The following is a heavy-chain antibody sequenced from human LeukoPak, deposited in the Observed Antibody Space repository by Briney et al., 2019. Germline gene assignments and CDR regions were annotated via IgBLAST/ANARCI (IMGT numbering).Heavy chain of an antibody. Sequence: GGSLRLSCAASGFTFSSYAMSWVRQAPGRGLEGVSAIIGSGGSTYYADSLKGQFTISRDNSKNTLYLQMNSLRAEDTAVYYCAKDGRQCELRYAFDIWGQGTMVTVSS. J-gene: IGHJ3*02. D-gene: IGHD1-26*01. CDR3: AKDGRQCELRYAFDI. V-gene: IGHV3-23*01. CDR2: IIGSGGST. CDR1: GFTFSSYA.